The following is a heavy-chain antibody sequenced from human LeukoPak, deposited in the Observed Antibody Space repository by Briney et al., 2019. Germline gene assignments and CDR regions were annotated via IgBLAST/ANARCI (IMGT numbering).Heavy chain of an antibody. J-gene: IGHJ5*02. D-gene: IGHD3-10*01. CDR3: ASDGYYYGSGSYLWWFDP. CDR2: IYTGGST. V-gene: IGHV4-61*09. CDR1: GGSISSGSYY. Sequence: SETLSLTCTVSGGSISSGSYYWNWIRQPAGKGLEWVGHIYTGGSTNYNPSLKSRVTISVDTSKNLFSLRLSSVTAADTAVYYCASDGYYYGSGSYLWWFDPWGQGTLVTVSS.